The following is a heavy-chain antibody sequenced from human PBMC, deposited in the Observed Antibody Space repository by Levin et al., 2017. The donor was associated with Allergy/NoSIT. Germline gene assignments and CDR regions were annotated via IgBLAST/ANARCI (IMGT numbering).Heavy chain of an antibody. CDR1: GFPFSTTW. D-gene: IGHD3-16*01. Sequence: GGSLRLSCVVSGFPFSTTWMSWIRQVPGKGLEWVAEIKEDGSATYYVDSVKGRFTISRDNAKKSVYLQMDSLRVEDTAVYYCVSYYYGWGQGALVTVSS. J-gene: IGHJ4*02. CDR2: IKEDGSAT. V-gene: IGHV3-7*03. CDR3: VSYYYG.